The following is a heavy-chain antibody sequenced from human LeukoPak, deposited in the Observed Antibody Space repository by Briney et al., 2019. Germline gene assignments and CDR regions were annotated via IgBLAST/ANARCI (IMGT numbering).Heavy chain of an antibody. D-gene: IGHD3-9*01. CDR1: GGSISSYY. CDR3: ARGGFLRYFDWPPQHFGY. V-gene: IGHV4-4*07. J-gene: IGHJ4*02. CDR2: IYTSGST. Sequence: SETLSLTCTVSGGSISSYYWSWIRQPAGKGLEWIGRIYTSGSTNYNPSLKSRVTISVDTSKNQFSLKLSSVTAADTAVYYCARGGFLRYFDWPPQHFGYWGQGTLVTVSS.